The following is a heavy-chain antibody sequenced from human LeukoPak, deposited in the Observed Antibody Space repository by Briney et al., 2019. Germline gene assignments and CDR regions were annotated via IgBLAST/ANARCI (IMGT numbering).Heavy chain of an antibody. V-gene: IGHV1-69*13. CDR3: ARDAGYSSGWDY. D-gene: IGHD6-19*01. CDR2: IIPIFGTA. J-gene: IGHJ4*02. Sequence: SVKVSCKASGGTFSSYAISWVRQAPGQGLEWMGGIIPIFGTANYAQKFQGRVTITADESTSTAYMELSSLRSEDTAVYYCARDAGYSSGWDYWGQGTLVTVSS. CDR1: GGTFSSYA.